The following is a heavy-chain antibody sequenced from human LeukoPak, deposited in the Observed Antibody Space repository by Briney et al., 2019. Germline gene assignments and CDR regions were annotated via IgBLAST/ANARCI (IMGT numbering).Heavy chain of an antibody. CDR3: AKDLGLKLRYFDWLTDY. V-gene: IGHV3-30*18. CDR2: ISYDGSNK. Sequence: PGGSLRLSCAASGFTFSSYGMHWARQAPGKGLEWVAVISYDGSNKYYADSVKGRFTISRDNSKNTLYMQMNSLRAEDTAVYYCAKDLGLKLRYFDWLTDYWGQGTLVTVSS. D-gene: IGHD3-9*01. J-gene: IGHJ4*02. CDR1: GFTFSSYG.